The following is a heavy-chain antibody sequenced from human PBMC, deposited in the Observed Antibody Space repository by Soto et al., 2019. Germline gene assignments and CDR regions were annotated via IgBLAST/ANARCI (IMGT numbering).Heavy chain of an antibody. CDR2: INPNSGGT. CDR1: GYTFTGYY. J-gene: IGHJ6*02. CDR3: ARDGPAAAGHYYYYGMDV. Sequence: GASVKVSCKASGYTFTGYYMHWVRQAPGQGLEWMGWINPNSGGTNYAQKFQGWVTMTRDTSISTAYMELSRLRSDDTAVYYCARDGPAAAGHYYYYGMDVWGQGTTVTVSS. D-gene: IGHD6-13*01. V-gene: IGHV1-2*04.